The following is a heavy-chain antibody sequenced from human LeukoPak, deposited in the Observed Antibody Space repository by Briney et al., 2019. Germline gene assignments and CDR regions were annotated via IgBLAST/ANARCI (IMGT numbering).Heavy chain of an antibody. J-gene: IGHJ4*02. V-gene: IGHV4-59*01. CDR3: ERVIPVRDGTIFFDY. D-gene: IGHD6-19*01. CDR1: GGSIRSYY. CDR2: IYYSGSA. Sequence: PSETLSLTCTVSGGSIRSYYWGWIRQPPGKGLEWIAYIYYSGSANYNPSLKSRVTISVDTSKNQFSLKLSSVTAADTAVYYCERVIPVRDGTIFFDYGGQGPLVPVSS.